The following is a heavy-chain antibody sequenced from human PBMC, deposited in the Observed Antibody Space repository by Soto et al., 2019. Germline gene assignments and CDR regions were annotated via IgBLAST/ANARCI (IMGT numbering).Heavy chain of an antibody. Sequence: GGSLRLSCAASGFTFSSSWMHWVRQAPGKGLVWVSRVSGDGSSTNYADSVKGRFTISRDNSKNTLYLQMNSLRAEDTAVYYCARDKAYDSSGYLLDYWGQGTLVTVSS. CDR2: VSGDGSST. CDR1: GFTFSSSW. CDR3: ARDKAYDSSGYLLDY. J-gene: IGHJ4*02. V-gene: IGHV3-74*01. D-gene: IGHD3-22*01.